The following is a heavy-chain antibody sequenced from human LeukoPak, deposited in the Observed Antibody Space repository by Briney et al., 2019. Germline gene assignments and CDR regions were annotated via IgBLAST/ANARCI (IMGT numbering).Heavy chain of an antibody. D-gene: IGHD3-22*01. CDR1: GGTFRSYA. V-gene: IGHV1-69*05. Sequence: LVKVSCEASGGTFRSYAVRWVRQAPGPGREWMWGSVLICGTANDAQKFQGRVTITTDESTSTAYMELSSLSSEDTAVYYCARDHYYDSSGYYYWGQGTLVTVSS. CDR3: ARDHYYDSSGYYY. J-gene: IGHJ4*02. CDR2: SVLICGTA.